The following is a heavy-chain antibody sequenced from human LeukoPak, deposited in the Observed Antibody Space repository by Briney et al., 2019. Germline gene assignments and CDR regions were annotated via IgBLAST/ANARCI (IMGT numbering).Heavy chain of an antibody. CDR2: IYYSGST. CDR3: ARGFETYYYDSSGHVAFDI. CDR1: GGSIGSYY. D-gene: IGHD3-22*01. V-gene: IGHV4-59*01. Sequence: SETLSLTCTVSGGSIGSYYWSWIRQPPGKGLEWIGYIYYSGSTNYNPSLKSRVTISVDTSKNQFSLKLSFVTAADTAVYYCARGFETYYYDSSGHVAFDIWGQGTMVTVSS. J-gene: IGHJ3*02.